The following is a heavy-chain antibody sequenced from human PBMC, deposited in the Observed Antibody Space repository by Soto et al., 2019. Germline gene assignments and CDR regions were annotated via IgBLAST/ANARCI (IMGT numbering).Heavy chain of an antibody. CDR3: ARDVSIAAAGLRYYYYYGMDV. CDR1: GGTFSSYA. D-gene: IGHD6-13*01. Sequence: SVKVSCKASGGTFSSYAISWVRQAPGQGLEWMGGIIPIFGTANYAQKFQGRVTITADESTSTAYMELSSLRSEDTAVYYCARDVSIAAAGLRYYYYYGMDVWGQGTTVTV. J-gene: IGHJ6*02. V-gene: IGHV1-69*13. CDR2: IIPIFGTA.